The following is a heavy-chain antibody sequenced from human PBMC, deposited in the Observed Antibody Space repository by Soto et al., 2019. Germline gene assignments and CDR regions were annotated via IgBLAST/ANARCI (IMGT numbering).Heavy chain of an antibody. J-gene: IGHJ4*02. CDR2: ISAYNGNT. Sequence: ASGKVSCKASGYTFTSYGISWVRRAPGQGLEWMGWISAYNGNTNYAQKLQGRVTMTTDTSTSTAYMELRSLRSDDTAVYYCARDRSVVVVAAASFDYWGQGTLVTVSS. CDR3: ARDRSVVVVAAASFDY. CDR1: GYTFTSYG. V-gene: IGHV1-18*01. D-gene: IGHD2-15*01.